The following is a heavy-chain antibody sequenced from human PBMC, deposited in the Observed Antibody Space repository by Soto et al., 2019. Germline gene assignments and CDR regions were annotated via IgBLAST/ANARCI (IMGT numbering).Heavy chain of an antibody. V-gene: IGHV5-51*01. CDR2: IYPGDSNT. J-gene: IGHJ4*01. CDR1: GCKFSNHG. D-gene: IGHD6-13*01. CDR3: VRYSASGQGDFEN. Sequence: PGESLRISCTASGCKFSNHGVGWVRQMHGKGLEWVGIIYPGDSNTRYSPSFQGQVTISASNSVNTAYLQWGTLKASDIYLYYCVRYSASGQGDFENWGQGTLVTVSS.